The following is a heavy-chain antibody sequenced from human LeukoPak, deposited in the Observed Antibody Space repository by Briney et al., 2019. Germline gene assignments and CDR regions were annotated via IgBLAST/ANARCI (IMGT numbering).Heavy chain of an antibody. CDR2: ISYDGSNK. V-gene: IGHV3-30*04. CDR1: GFIFSSYA. J-gene: IGHJ5*02. D-gene: IGHD6-13*01. CDR3: AKEGGRYSSSWYGETWFDP. Sequence: GGSLRLSCAASGFIFSSYAMHWVRQAPGKGLEWVAVISYDGSNKYADSVKGRFTISRDNSKNTLYLQMNSLRAEDTAVYYCAKEGGRYSSSWYGETWFDPWGQGTLVTVSS.